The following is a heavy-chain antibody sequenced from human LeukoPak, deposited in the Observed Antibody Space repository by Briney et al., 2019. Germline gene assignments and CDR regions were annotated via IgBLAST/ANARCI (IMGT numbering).Heavy chain of an antibody. CDR2: INHSGST. J-gene: IGHJ3*02. CDR1: GGSFSGYY. V-gene: IGHV4-34*01. Sequence: PSETLSLTCAVYGGSFSGYYWSWIRQPPGKGLEWIGEINHSGSTNYNPSLKSRVTISVDTSKNQFSLKLSSVTAADTAVHYCATQAYSSSWPDAFDIWGQGTMVTVSS. D-gene: IGHD6-13*01. CDR3: ATQAYSSSWPDAFDI.